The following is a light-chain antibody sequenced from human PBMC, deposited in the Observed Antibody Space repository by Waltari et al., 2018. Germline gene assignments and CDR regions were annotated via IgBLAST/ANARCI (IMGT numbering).Light chain of an antibody. J-gene: IGKJ1*01. V-gene: IGKV3-20*01. CDR1: QSVSRT. CDR3: QHYVRLPAT. Sequence: TLACRASQSVSRTLAWYQQKPGQAPRLLIYGASTRATGIPDRFSGGGSGTDFSLTISRLEPEDFAVYYCQHYVRLPATFGQGTKVEIK. CDR2: GAS.